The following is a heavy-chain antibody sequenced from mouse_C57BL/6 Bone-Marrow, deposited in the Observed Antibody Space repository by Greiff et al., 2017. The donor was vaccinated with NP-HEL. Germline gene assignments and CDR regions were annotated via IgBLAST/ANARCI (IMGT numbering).Heavy chain of an antibody. J-gene: IGHJ2*01. Sequence: VQLKESGAELARPGASVKMSCKASGYTFTSYTMHWVKQRPGQGLEWIGYINPSSGYTKYNQKFKDKATLTADKSSSTAYMQLSSLTSEDSAVYYCAREGPTGTPFDYWGQGTTLTVSS. V-gene: IGHV1-4*01. CDR3: AREGPTGTPFDY. CDR2: INPSSGYT. CDR1: GYTFTSYT. D-gene: IGHD4-1*02.